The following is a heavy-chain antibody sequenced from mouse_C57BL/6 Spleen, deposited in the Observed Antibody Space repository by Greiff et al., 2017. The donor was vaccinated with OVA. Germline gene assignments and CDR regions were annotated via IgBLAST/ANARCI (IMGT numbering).Heavy chain of an antibody. CDR2: INPYTGGT. CDR1: GYTFTDYY. J-gene: IGHJ2*01. D-gene: IGHD1-3*01. CDR3: GGSYIWAHFDY. Sequence: EVQLQQSGPVLVKPGASVKMSCKASGYTFTDYYMNWVKQSPGQSLEWIGVINPYTGGTSYNQKFKGKATLTVDKSSSTAYMELNRLKAEDAEVYYCGGSYIWAHFDYWGKGTTLTVSS. V-gene: IGHV1-19*01.